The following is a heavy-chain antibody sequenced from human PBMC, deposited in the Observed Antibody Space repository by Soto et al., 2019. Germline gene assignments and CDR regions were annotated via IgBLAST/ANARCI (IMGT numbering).Heavy chain of an antibody. D-gene: IGHD1-1*01. J-gene: IGHJ4*02. Sequence: PGGSLRLSCAASGFTIRSYAMGWVRQAPGKGLEWVSAISDRGDTTHYADSVKGRFTISRDTSKNTLYLQMNTLRAEDTAVYYCAKDKPGTTSFDYWGWGTPVTVSS. CDR2: ISDRGDTT. CDR3: AKDKPGTTSFDY. V-gene: IGHV3-23*01. CDR1: GFTIRSYA.